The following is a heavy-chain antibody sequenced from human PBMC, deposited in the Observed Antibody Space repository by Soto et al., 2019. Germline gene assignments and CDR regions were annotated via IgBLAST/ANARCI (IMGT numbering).Heavy chain of an antibody. CDR1: GGSFSGYY. D-gene: IGHD1-7*01. J-gene: IGHJ5*02. Sequence: SETLSLTCAVYGGSFSGYYWSWIRQPPGKGLEWIGEINHSGSTNYNPSLKSRVTISVDTSKNQFSLKLSSVTAADTAVYYCARGGSYNWNYDRGIAANNWFDPWGQGTLVTVSS. V-gene: IGHV4-34*01. CDR2: INHSGST. CDR3: ARGGSYNWNYDRGIAANNWFDP.